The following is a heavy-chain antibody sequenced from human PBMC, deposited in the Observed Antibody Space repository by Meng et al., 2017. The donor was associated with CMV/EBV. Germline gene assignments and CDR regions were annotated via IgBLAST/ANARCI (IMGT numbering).Heavy chain of an antibody. V-gene: IGHV4-4*07. J-gene: IGHJ4*02. CDR3: AREMPIAAAGCFDY. D-gene: IGHD6-13*01. Sequence: PGLEKHSETLALTRTVCGWLMRSFYWRLLQHAACEGLEWIGTIYTSWITNLHPPLNSPGPMLVGTSKNQFPLKLSSVTAADTAVYYCAREMPIAAAGCFDYWGQGTLVTVSS. CDR1: GWLMRSFY. CDR2: IYTSWIT.